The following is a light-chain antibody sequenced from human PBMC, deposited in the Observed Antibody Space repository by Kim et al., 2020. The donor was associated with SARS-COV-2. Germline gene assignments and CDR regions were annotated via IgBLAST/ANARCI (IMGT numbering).Light chain of an antibody. J-gene: IGKJ1*01. Sequence: EIVLTQSPATLSQSPGERATLSCRASQSVSSSLARYQQKPGQAPRLLIYDASNRATGIPARFSGSGSGTDFTLTISSLEPEDFAVYYCQQRSEWPRTFGQGTKVDIK. CDR2: DAS. CDR3: QQRSEWPRT. CDR1: QSVSSS. V-gene: IGKV3-11*01.